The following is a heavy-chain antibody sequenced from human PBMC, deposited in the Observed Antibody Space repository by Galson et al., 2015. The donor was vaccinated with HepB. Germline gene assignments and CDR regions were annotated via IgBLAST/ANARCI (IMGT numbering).Heavy chain of an antibody. CDR2: IWSDGSNK. CDR3: AKDLGYCTSTSCYDFDY. CDR1: GFTFSSYG. V-gene: IGHV3-33*06. J-gene: IGHJ4*02. D-gene: IGHD2-2*01. Sequence: SLRLPCAASGFTFSSYGMHWVRQGPGKGLEWVAVIWSDGSNKYYGESVRGRFTISRDNSKNTLSLQMNSLRAEDTAVYYCAKDLGYCTSTSCYDFDYWGQGTLVTVSS.